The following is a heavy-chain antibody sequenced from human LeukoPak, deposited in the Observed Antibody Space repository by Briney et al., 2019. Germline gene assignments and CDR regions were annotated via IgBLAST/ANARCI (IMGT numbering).Heavy chain of an antibody. CDR2: ISYDGSNK. V-gene: IGHV3-30*18. CDR3: AKDPTIFGVVMSGMDV. D-gene: IGHD3-3*01. J-gene: IGHJ6*02. CDR1: GFTFSSYG. Sequence: PGRSLRLSCAASGFTFSSYGMHWVRQAPGKGLEWVAVISYDGSNKYYADSVKGRFTISRDISKNTLYLQMNSLRAEDTAVYYCAKDPTIFGVVMSGMDVWGQGTTVTVSS.